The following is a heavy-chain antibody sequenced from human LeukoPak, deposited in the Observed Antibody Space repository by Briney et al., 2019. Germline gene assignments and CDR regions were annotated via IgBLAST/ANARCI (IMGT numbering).Heavy chain of an antibody. CDR2: IRYDGSNK. CDR1: GFTFSSYG. V-gene: IGHV3-30*02. CDR3: ASRGKLTMIPKPGGFDP. Sequence: GGSLRLSCAASGFTFSSYGMHWVRQAPGKGLEWVAFIRYDGSNKYYADSVKGRFTISRDNSKNTLYLQMNSLRAEDTAVYYCASRGKLTMIPKPGGFDPWGQGTLVTVSS. J-gene: IGHJ5*02. D-gene: IGHD3-22*01.